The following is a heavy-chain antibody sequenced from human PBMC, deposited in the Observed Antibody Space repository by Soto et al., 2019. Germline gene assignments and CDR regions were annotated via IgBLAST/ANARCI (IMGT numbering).Heavy chain of an antibody. D-gene: IGHD6-25*01. CDR3: ASPWGRDSGGS. CDR2: IYHSGTT. CDR1: GGSMRTASW. Sequence: QVQLQESGPGLVKPSGTLSLTCSVSGGSMRTASWWSWVRQPPGKGLEWIGEIYHSGTTNYNPSLKSRVTISVDTSKNQFFLSLRSVTAADTAIYYRASPWGRDSGGSWGQGTLVTVSS. J-gene: IGHJ5*02. V-gene: IGHV4-4*02.